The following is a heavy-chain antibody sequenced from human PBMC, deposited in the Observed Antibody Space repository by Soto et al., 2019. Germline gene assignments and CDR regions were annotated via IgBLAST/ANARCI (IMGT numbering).Heavy chain of an antibody. Sequence: SETLSLTCTVSGGSISSRSYYWGWVRQPPGKGLEWIGSLSYTGSPSYNPSLKNRVTISVDTSKNQLSLKLDSVSAADTASYYCARPFWGITGTPGRRVGWFDPWGQGTLVTVSS. CDR2: LSYTGSP. V-gene: IGHV4-39*01. J-gene: IGHJ5*02. CDR3: ARPFWGITGTPGRRVGWFDP. D-gene: IGHD1-20*01. CDR1: GGSISSRSYY.